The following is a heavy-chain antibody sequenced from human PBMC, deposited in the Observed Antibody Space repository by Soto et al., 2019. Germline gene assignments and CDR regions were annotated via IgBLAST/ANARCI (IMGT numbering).Heavy chain of an antibody. CDR2: IMPSFGTR. V-gene: IGHV1-69*13. CDR1: GGTFSNKYA. D-gene: IGHD3-10*02. J-gene: IGHJ4*02. CDR3: ATSPGFGGYYVV. Sequence: ASVKVSCKASGGTFSNKYAISWVRQAPGQGLEWMGGIMPSFGTRNYAQRFQDRVTLTADASMSTAHMELTSLTSQDTAVYYCATSPGFGGYYVVWGQGTLVTVSS.